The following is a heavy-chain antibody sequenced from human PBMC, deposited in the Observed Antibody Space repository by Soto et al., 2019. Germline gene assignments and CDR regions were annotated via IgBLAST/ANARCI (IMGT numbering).Heavy chain of an antibody. Sequence: QVQLVQYGAEVKKPGASVKVSCKASGYTFTSYAMHWVRQAPGQRLEWMGWINAGNGNTKYSQKFHGRVTITRDTSASTAYRDRSSLRSEDTAVYYCASQRYSSGWYYFDYWGQGTLVTVSS. CDR2: INAGNGNT. J-gene: IGHJ4*02. CDR1: GYTFTSYA. D-gene: IGHD6-19*01. CDR3: ASQRYSSGWYYFDY. V-gene: IGHV1-3*01.